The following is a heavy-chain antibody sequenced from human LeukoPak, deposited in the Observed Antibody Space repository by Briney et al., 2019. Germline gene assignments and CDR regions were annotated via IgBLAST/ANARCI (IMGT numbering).Heavy chain of an antibody. CDR1: GFTFSSYE. J-gene: IGHJ5*02. D-gene: IGHD3-3*01. CDR2: ISSSGSTI. CDR3: ARDLGITIFGVVGNWFDP. V-gene: IGHV3-48*03. Sequence: PGGSLRLSCAASGFTFSSYEMNWVRQAPGKGLEWVSYISSSGSTIYYADSVKGRFTISRDNAKNSLYLQMNSLRAADTAVYYCARDLGITIFGVVGNWFDPWGQGTLVTVSS.